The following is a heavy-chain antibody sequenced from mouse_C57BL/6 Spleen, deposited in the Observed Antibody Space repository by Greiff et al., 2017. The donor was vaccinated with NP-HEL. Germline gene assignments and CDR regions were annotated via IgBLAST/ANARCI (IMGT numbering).Heavy chain of an antibody. CDR1: GFTFSSYG. D-gene: IGHD2-4*01. V-gene: IGHV5-6*01. Sequence: EVQLVESGGDLVKPGGSLKLSCAASGFTFSSYGMSWVRQTPDKRLEWVATLSSGGSYTYYPDSVKGRFTISRDNAKNTLYLQMSSLKSEDTAMYYCARRVIYYDYEEDYFDYWGQGTTLTVSS. J-gene: IGHJ2*01. CDR3: ARRVIYYDYEEDYFDY. CDR2: LSSGGSYT.